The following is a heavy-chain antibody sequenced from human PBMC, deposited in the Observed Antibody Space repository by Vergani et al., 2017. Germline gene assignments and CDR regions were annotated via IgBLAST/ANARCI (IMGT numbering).Heavy chain of an antibody. Sequence: EVHLVESGGGLVQPGRSLRLSCSGSGFTLGDYAMTWVRQAPGKGLECVSILFSAGSTSYSDSVKGRFTISKDNSKNVLYLQMNSLRVEDTAVYYCARDGREQTPNFSYGLDVWGQGTTVTVSS. CDR3: ARDGREQTPNFSYGLDV. V-gene: IGHV3-66*02. J-gene: IGHJ6*02. D-gene: IGHD1-26*01. CDR1: GFTLGDYA. CDR2: LFSAGST.